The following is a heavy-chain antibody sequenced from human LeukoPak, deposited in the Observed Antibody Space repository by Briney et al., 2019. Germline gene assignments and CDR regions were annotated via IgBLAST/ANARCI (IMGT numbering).Heavy chain of an antibody. V-gene: IGHV3-30*02. CDR1: GFTFSSYG. CDR2: IRYDGSNK. CDR3: ARGIRGPAGVWRRYYGMDV. D-gene: IGHD3-10*01. J-gene: IGHJ6*02. Sequence: PGGSLRLSCAASGFTFSSYGMHWVRQAPGKGLEWVAFIRYDGSNKYYADSVKGRFTISRDNSKNTLYLQMNSLRAEDTAVYYCARGIRGPAGVWRRYYGMDVWGQGTTVTVSS.